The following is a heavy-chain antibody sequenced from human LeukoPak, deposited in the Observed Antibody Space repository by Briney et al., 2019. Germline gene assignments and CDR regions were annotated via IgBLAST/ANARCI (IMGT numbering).Heavy chain of an antibody. D-gene: IGHD6-19*01. CDR2: ISSSGSTI. Sequence: GGSLRLSCAASGFTSSDYYMSWIRQAPGKGLEWVSYISSSGSTIYYADSVKGRFTISRDNAKNSLYLQMNSLRAEDTAVYYCARRTAVAVNFDYWGQGTLVTVSS. CDR3: ARRTAVAVNFDY. V-gene: IGHV3-11*04. J-gene: IGHJ4*02. CDR1: GFTSSDYY.